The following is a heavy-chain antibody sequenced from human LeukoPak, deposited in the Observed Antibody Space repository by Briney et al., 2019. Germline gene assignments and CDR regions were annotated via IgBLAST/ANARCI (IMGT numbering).Heavy chain of an antibody. V-gene: IGHV3-23*01. D-gene: IGHD3-3*02. CDR2: IGEEKSGSWT. Sequence: GGSLRLSCAASGFTLSNYPMGWVRQAPVKGLEWLSAIGEEKSGSWTKSADSVKGRFTISRDNTENTLYLQMDSLTVEDTAVYYCAKAGVISGWDYWGQGVLVTVSS. J-gene: IGHJ4*02. CDR1: GFTLSNYP. CDR3: AKAGVISGWDY.